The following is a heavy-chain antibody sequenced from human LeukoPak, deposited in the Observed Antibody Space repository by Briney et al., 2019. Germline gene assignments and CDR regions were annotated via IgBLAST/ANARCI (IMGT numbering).Heavy chain of an antibody. CDR2: ISSSSSYI. CDR1: GFTFSSYS. J-gene: IGHJ6*03. V-gene: IGHV3-21*01. D-gene: IGHD3-3*01. Sequence: PGGSLRLSCADSGFTFSSYSMNWVRQAPGKGLEWVSSISSSSSYIYYADSVKGRFTISRDNAKNSLYLQMNSLRAEDTAVYYCARDRVTIFGVVIINDYYYYMDVWGKGTTVTVSS. CDR3: ARDRVTIFGVVIINDYYYYMDV.